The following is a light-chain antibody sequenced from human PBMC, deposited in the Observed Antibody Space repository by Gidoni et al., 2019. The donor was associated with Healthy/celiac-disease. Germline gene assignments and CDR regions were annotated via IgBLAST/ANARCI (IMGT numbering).Light chain of an antibody. CDR1: QSVTNNY. Sequence: DIVLTQSPGTLSLSPGERATLSCRASQSVTNNYLAWYQQKPGQAPRLVIYDASNRATGIPDRFRGSGSGPDFTLTISRLEPEDFAVYYCQQSGSSPYTFGQGSKLEIK. CDR3: QQSGSSPYT. J-gene: IGKJ2*01. CDR2: DAS. V-gene: IGKV3-20*01.